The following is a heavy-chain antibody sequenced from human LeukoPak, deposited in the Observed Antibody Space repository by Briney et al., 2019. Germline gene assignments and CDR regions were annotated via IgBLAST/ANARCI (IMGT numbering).Heavy chain of an antibody. J-gene: IGHJ3*02. CDR3: ARDPGLRYFDWFLKADAFDI. D-gene: IGHD3-9*01. CDR1: GGSFSGYY. V-gene: IGHV4-34*01. CDR2: INHSGST. Sequence: SETLSLTCAVYGGSFSGYYWSWIRQPPGKGLEWIGEINHSGSTNYNPSPKSRVTISVDTSKNQFSLKLSSVSAADTAVYYCARDPGLRYFDWFLKADAFDIWGQGTMVTVSS.